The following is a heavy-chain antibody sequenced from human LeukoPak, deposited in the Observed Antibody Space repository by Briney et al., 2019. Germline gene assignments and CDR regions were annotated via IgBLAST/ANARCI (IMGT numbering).Heavy chain of an antibody. CDR1: GFTFSSYW. CDR2: INSDGSST. Sequence: PGGSLRLSCAASGFTFSSYWMHWVRQAPGKGLVWVSRINSDGSSTSYADSVKGRFTISRDNAKNTLCLQMNSLRAEDTAVYYCARVSSSSWLYDYWGQGTLVTVSS. V-gene: IGHV3-74*01. CDR3: ARVSSSSWLYDY. D-gene: IGHD6-13*01. J-gene: IGHJ4*02.